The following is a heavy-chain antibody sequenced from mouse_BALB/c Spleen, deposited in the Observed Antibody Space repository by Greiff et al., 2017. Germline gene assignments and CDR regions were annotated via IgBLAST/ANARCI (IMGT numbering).Heavy chain of an antibody. D-gene: IGHD2-4*01. CDR2: ISSGGST. Sequence: EVQLVESGGGLVKPGGSLKLSCAASGFTFSSYAMSWVRQTPEKRLEWVASISSGGSTYYPDSVKGRFTISRDNARNILYLQMSSLRSEDTAMYYCARGPYDYDKTWFAYWGQGTLVTVSA. CDR1: GFTFSSYA. J-gene: IGHJ3*01. CDR3: ARGPYDYDKTWFAY. V-gene: IGHV5-6-5*01.